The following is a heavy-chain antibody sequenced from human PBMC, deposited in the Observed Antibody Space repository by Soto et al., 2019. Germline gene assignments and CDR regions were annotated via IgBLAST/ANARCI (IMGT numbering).Heavy chain of an antibody. J-gene: IGHJ4*02. V-gene: IGHV4-31*03. D-gene: IGHD5-18*01. CDR1: GGSISSGGYY. CDR2: IYYSGST. Sequence: QVQLQESGPGLVKPSQTLSLTCTVSGGSISSGGYYWSWIRQHPGKGLEWIGYIYYSGSTYYNPFLKIRVTISVDTSKNQFSLKLSSVTAADTAVYYCAREGGYTAMVRNFDYWGQGTLVTVSS. CDR3: AREGGYTAMVRNFDY.